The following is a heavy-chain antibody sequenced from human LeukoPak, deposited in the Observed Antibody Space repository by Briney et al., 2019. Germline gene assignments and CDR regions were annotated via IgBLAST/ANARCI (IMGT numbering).Heavy chain of an antibody. J-gene: IGHJ3*02. CDR3: ARDTDYYDSSGYYYGAFDI. CDR1: GFTFSSYA. Sequence: GRSLRLSCAASGFTFSSYAMHWVRQAPGKGLEWVAVISYDGSNKYYADSVKGRFTISRDNSKNTLYLQMNSLRAEDTAVYYCARDTDYYDSSGYYYGAFDIWGQGTVVTVSS. D-gene: IGHD3-22*01. CDR2: ISYDGSNK. V-gene: IGHV3-30-3*01.